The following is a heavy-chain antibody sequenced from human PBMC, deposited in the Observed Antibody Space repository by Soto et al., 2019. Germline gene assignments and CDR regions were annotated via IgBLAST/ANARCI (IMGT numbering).Heavy chain of an antibody. Sequence: QVQLVESGGGVVQPGRSLRLSCAASGFTFTTCGMHWVRQAPGKGLEWVALISHGGSNKYYAESVKGRFTISRDNSKNTLNLQMDRPTAEASAVYYCESITYDLLSGYYDYYYLDVWCKGTTVSVSS. J-gene: IGHJ6*03. CDR2: ISHGGSNK. CDR3: ESITYDLLSGYYDYYYLDV. V-gene: IGHV3-30*03. D-gene: IGHD3-3*01. CDR1: GFTFTTCG.